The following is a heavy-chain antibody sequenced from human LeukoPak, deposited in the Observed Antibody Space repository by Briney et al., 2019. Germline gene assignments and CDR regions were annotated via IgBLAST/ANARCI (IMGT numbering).Heavy chain of an antibody. CDR3: AREGYYYGSGSSDWFDP. CDR2: MNHNSGNT. Sequence: ASVKVSCKASGYTFTSYDINWVRQATGQGLEWMGWMNHNSGNTGYAQKFQGRVTMTRNTSISTACMELSSLRSEDTAVYYCAREGYYYGSGSSDWFDPWGQGTLVTVSS. CDR1: GYTFTSYD. V-gene: IGHV1-8*01. D-gene: IGHD3-10*01. J-gene: IGHJ5*02.